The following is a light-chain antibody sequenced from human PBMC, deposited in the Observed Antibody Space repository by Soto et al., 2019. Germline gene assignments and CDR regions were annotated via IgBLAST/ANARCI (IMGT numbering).Light chain of an antibody. J-gene: IGKJ2*01. CDR2: AAS. V-gene: IGKV1-39*01. CDR1: QSITGC. CDR3: QQSLGIPYT. Sequence: DIQMTQSPSSLSASVGDRVTITCRAIQSITGCLNWYQQKPGKARKLLIYAASSVQSGVPSRFSGSGSGTDFTLTISSLQRDDFATYFCQQSLGIPYTFGQGTRLETK.